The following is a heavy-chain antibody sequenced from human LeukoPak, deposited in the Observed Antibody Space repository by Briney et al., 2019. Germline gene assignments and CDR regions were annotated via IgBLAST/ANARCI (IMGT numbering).Heavy chain of an antibody. CDR3: ARAGFLITFGGVIS. CDR2: INSRSRAI. Sequence: GGSLRLSCGASGFTFSNYYMSWVRQAPEQGLEWISSINSRSRAIYYADSVKGRFTISRDNAKNSLYLQMNSLRAEDTAIYYCARAGFLITFGGVISWGQGTLVTVSS. J-gene: IGHJ5*02. D-gene: IGHD3-16*02. CDR1: GFTFSNYY. V-gene: IGHV3-11*04.